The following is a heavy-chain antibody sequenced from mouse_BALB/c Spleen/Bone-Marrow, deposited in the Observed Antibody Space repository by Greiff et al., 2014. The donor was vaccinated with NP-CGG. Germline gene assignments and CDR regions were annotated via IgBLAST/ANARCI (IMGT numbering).Heavy chain of an antibody. Sequence: EVKLVESGGGLVKPGGSLELSCAASGFAFSTYDMSWVRQTPEKRLEWVAYISSGGGNTYYPDTVKGRFTISRDNAKNTLSLQMSSLKSEDTAIFFCGRHSRGYDGFANWGQGTLVSVSA. V-gene: IGHV5-12-1*01. D-gene: IGHD2-2*01. CDR1: GFAFSTYD. CDR2: ISSGGGNT. CDR3: GRHSRGYDGFAN. J-gene: IGHJ3*01.